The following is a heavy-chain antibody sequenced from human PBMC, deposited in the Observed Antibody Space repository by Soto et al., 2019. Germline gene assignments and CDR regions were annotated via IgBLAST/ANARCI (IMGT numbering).Heavy chain of an antibody. CDR2: INPNSGGT. CDR1: GYTFSDHY. Sequence: QVQLVQSGAEVKKPEASVDVSCKTSGYTFSDHYTHWVRQAPGQGLEWLGWINPNSGGTGYAEKFQGSVTKTRDTSISTAYMEMNRLNSDDTAVYYCVRGGPVAGPTSSEAYHPFDFWGQGTLVTVSS. D-gene: IGHD6-19*01. J-gene: IGHJ4*02. V-gene: IGHV1-2*02. CDR3: VRGGPVAGPTSSEAYHPFDF.